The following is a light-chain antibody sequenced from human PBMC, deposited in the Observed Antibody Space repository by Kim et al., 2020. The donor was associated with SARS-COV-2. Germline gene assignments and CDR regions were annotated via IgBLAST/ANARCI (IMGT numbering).Light chain of an antibody. CDR3: QTWGTGIRV. CDR1: SGHSSYA. CDR2: LNSDGSH. J-gene: IGLJ3*02. V-gene: IGLV4-69*01. Sequence: QLVLTQSPSASASLGASVKLTCTLSSGHSSYAIAWHQQQPEKGPRYLMKLNSDGSHSKGDGSPDRFSGSNFGAERYLTISSLQTENEAGYYCQTWGTGIRVVVGGTQLTVL.